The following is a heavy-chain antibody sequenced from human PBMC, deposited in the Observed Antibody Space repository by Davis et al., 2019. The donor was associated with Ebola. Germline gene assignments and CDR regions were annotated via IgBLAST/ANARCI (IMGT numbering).Heavy chain of an antibody. V-gene: IGHV1-46*01. Sequence: ASVKVSCKASGYTFTSYGISWVRQAPGQGLEWMGIINPSGGSTSYAQKFQGRVTMTRDTSTSTVYMELSSLRSEDTAVYYCARGGEYYDFWSGHLLDYWGQGTLVTVSS. D-gene: IGHD3-3*01. CDR3: ARGGEYYDFWSGHLLDY. CDR2: INPSGGST. J-gene: IGHJ4*02. CDR1: GYTFTSYG.